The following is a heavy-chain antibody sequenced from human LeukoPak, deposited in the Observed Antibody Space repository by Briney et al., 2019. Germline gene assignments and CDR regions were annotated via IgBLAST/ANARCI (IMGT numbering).Heavy chain of an antibody. Sequence: PGGSLRLSCAASGFTVITNDMTWVRQAPGKGLEWVSVLYSDGNTKYADSVQGRFTISRDNSKNTLYLEMNSLSPDDTAVYYCARGVGPLAANTLPYWGQGTLVTVSS. CDR1: GFTVITND. V-gene: IGHV3-53*01. D-gene: IGHD3-16*01. CDR2: LYSDGNT. J-gene: IGHJ4*02. CDR3: ARGVGPLAANTLPY.